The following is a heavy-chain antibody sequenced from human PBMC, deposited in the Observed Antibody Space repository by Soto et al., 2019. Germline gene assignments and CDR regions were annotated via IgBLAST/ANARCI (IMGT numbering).Heavy chain of an antibody. CDR3: AKHMIVLVITTYYYYCMDV. V-gene: IGHV1-18*01. CDR2: ISAYNGNT. Sequence: QVQLVQSGAEVKKPGASVKVSCKASGYTFTSYGISWVRQAPGQGREWMGWISAYNGNTNYAQKLQGRATMTTDTSTSTAYMELSSLRSDDTAVYYCAKHMIVLVITTYYYYCMDVWGQGTTVTVSS. J-gene: IGHJ6*02. CDR1: GYTFTSYG. D-gene: IGHD3-22*01.